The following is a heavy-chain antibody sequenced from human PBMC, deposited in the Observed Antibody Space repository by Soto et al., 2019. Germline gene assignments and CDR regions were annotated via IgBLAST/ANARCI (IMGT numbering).Heavy chain of an antibody. D-gene: IGHD1-7*01. CDR2: ISSRGSA. Sequence: PSETLSLTCTVSGGTVSSGGYYWSWIRQPPGKGLEWIGYISSRGSANYNPSLKSRVTISVDTSKNQFSLKLTSVTAADTAMYYCVMAGNYRYLDAWGQGTLVT. CDR1: GGTVSSGGYY. V-gene: IGHV4-61*08. CDR3: VMAGNYRYLDA. J-gene: IGHJ4*02.